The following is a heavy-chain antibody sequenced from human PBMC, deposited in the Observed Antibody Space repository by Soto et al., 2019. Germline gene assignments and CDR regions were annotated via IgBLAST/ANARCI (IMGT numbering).Heavy chain of an antibody. V-gene: IGHV3-13*01. CDR3: AREYCGGDCLLGMDV. CDR2: IGTAGDT. Sequence: EVQLVESGGGLVQPGGSLRLSCAASGFTFSSYDMHWVRQATGKGLEWVSAIGTAGDTYYPGSVKGRFTISRENAKNSLYLQMNSLRAGDTAVYYCAREYCGGDCLLGMDVWGQGTTVTVSS. CDR1: GFTFSSYD. D-gene: IGHD2-21*02. J-gene: IGHJ6*02.